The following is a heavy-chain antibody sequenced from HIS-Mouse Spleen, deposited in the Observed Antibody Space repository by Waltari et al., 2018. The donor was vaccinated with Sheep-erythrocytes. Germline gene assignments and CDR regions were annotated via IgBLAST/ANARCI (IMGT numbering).Heavy chain of an antibody. CDR1: GFTFSSYS. D-gene: IGHD1-26*01. CDR2: ISSSSSYI. Sequence: AASGFTFSSYSMNWVRQAPGKGLEWVSSISSSSSYIYYAASVKGRFTISIDNAKNSLYLQMNSLRAEDTAVYYCARVASGATFDYWGQGTLVTVSS. CDR3: ARVASGATFDY. V-gene: IGHV3-21*01. J-gene: IGHJ4*02.